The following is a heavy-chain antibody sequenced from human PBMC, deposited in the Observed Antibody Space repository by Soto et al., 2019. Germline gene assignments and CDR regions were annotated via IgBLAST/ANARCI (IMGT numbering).Heavy chain of an antibody. CDR2: ISHDGGNK. V-gene: IGHV3-30*18. J-gene: IGHJ6*03. Sequence: QVQLVESGGGAVQPGRSLRLSCTASAFTLRSYGMHWVRQAPGKGLEWVAVISHDGGNKYYADSVRGRFTISRDNSKNMIYLQMNSLRAEDTAVYYWAKDPASAAGTFFDYYYYVDVWGKGTTVTVSS. CDR3: AKDPASAAGTFFDYYYYVDV. CDR1: AFTLRSYG. D-gene: IGHD6-13*01.